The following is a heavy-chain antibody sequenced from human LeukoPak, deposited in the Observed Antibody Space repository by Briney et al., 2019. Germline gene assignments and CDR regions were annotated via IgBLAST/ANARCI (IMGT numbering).Heavy chain of an antibody. V-gene: IGHV3-48*01. J-gene: IGHJ6*02. CDR2: ISSSSSTT. D-gene: IGHD3-3*01. Sequence: GGSLRLSCAASGFTFSSYSMNWVRQAPGKGLEWVSYISSSSSTTYYADSVKGRFTISRDNSKNTLYLQMNSLRAEDTAVYYCARADGYDFWSGYFTGDYYYGMDVWGQGTTVTVSS. CDR1: GFTFSSYS. CDR3: ARADGYDFWSGYFTGDYYYGMDV.